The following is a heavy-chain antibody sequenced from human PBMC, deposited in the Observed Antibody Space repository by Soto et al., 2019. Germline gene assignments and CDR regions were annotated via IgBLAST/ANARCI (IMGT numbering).Heavy chain of an antibody. V-gene: IGHV3-23*01. CDR2: ISGSGGST. J-gene: IGHJ4*02. CDR1: GFTFSSYA. CDR3: AKIRYGDYGSAFDY. D-gene: IGHD4-17*01. Sequence: GGSLRLSFAASGFTFSSYAMSWVRQAPGKGLEWVSAISGSGGSTYYADSVKGRFTISRDNSKNTLYLQMNSLRAEDTAVYYCAKIRYGDYGSAFDYWGQGTLVTVSS.